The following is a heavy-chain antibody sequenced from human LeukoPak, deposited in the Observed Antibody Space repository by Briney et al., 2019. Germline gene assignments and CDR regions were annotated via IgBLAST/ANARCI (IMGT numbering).Heavy chain of an antibody. CDR3: AKEPHYDFWSGYYTALDY. D-gene: IGHD3-3*01. Sequence: GGSLRLSCAASGFTFSSYAMSWVGQAQGKGLEWVSAIRGSGGSTYYADSVKGRFTISRDNSKTTLYLQMNSLRAEDTAVYYCAKEPHYDFWSGYYTALDYWGQGTLVTVSS. CDR2: IRGSGGST. J-gene: IGHJ4*02. CDR1: GFTFSSYA. V-gene: IGHV3-23*01.